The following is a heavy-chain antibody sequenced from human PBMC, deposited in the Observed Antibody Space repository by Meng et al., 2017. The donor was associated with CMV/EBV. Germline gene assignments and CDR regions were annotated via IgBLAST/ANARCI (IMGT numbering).Heavy chain of an antibody. Sequence: QVQLVRSGAGVKKPGSSVKASCKASGGTFSSYAISWVRQAPGQGLEWMGGIIPIFGTANYAQKFQGRVTITADESTSTAYMELSSLRPEDTAVYYCAREGGIVVVPAAPGWFDPWGQGTLVTVSS. CDR1: GGTFSSYA. J-gene: IGHJ5*02. CDR2: IIPIFGTA. CDR3: AREGGIVVVPAAPGWFDP. V-gene: IGHV1-69*12. D-gene: IGHD2-2*01.